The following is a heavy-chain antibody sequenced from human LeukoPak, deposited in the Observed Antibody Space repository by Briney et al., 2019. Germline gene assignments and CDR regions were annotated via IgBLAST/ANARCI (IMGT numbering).Heavy chain of an antibody. CDR1: GYSFNTFW. V-gene: IGHV5-51*01. D-gene: IGHD3-10*01. J-gene: IGHJ4*02. CDR3: ARLIYYGSGRTYFFDS. Sequence: RGESLKISCEGSGYSFNTFWIGWVRQTPETGLEWMGNIYPSDSETKYRPSFQGHVTFSVDKSINTAYLRLSSLKASDTAMYYCARLIYYGSGRTYFFDSWGQGTLVTVSS. CDR2: IYPSDSET.